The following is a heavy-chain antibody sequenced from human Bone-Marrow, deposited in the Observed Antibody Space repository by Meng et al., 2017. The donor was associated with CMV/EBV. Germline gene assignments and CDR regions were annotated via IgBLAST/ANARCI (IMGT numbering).Heavy chain of an antibody. Sequence: GESLKISCAASGFTFSSYAMSWVRQAPGKGLEWVSVIYSGGSSTYYADSVKGRFTISRDNSKNTLYLQMNSLRAEDTAVYYCAKQAYCGGDCPDYCGQGTLVTVSS. J-gene: IGHJ4*02. CDR2: IYSGGSST. V-gene: IGHV3-23*03. CDR3: AKQAYCGGDCPDY. CDR1: GFTFSSYA. D-gene: IGHD2-21*01.